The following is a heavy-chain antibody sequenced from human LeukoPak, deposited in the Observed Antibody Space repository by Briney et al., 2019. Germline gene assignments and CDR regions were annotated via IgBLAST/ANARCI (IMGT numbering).Heavy chain of an antibody. CDR3: ARHRGYYDSSGYYFLYAFDI. D-gene: IGHD3-22*01. CDR2: INHSGST. J-gene: IGHJ3*02. V-gene: IGHV4-34*01. CDR1: GGSFSSYY. Sequence: SETLSLTCAVYGGSFSSYYWSWIRQPPGKGLEWIGEINHSGSTNYNPSLKSRVTISVDTSKNQFSLKLSSVTAADTAVYYCARHRGYYDSSGYYFLYAFDIWGQGTMVTVSS.